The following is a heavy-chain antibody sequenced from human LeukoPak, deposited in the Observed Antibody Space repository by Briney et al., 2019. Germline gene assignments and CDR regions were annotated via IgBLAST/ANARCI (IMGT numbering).Heavy chain of an antibody. D-gene: IGHD5-24*01. CDR2: ICGSGANT. J-gene: IGHJ4*02. V-gene: IGHV3-23*01. Sequence: PGGSLRLSCAASGFTFSKYAMTWVRQAPGKGLEWISAICGSGANTYYADSVKGRFTISRDNSKNTVYLQMSSLRVEDTAVYYCAKDLGEMATHPGDYWGQGTLVTVSS. CDR3: AKDLGEMATHPGDY. CDR1: GFTFSKYA.